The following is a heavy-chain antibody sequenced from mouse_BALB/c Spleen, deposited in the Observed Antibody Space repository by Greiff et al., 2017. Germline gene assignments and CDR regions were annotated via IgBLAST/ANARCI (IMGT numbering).Heavy chain of an antibody. D-gene: IGHD4-1*01. CDR1: GFSLTSYG. V-gene: IGHV2-4-1*01. Sequence: VQVVESGPGLVQPSQSLSITCTVSGFSLTSYGVHWVRQSPGKGLEWLGVIWSGGSTDYNAAFISRLSISKNNSKSQVFFKMNSLQADDTAIYYCARTGTSCWYFDVWGAGTTVTVSS. CDR3: ARTGTSCWYFDV. J-gene: IGHJ1*01. CDR2: IWSGGST.